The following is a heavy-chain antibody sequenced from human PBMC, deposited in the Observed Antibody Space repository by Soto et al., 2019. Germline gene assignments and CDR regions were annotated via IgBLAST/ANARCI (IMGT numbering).Heavy chain of an antibody. CDR3: ATGYSGYSDFDY. D-gene: IGHD5-12*01. Sequence: ASVKVSCKVSGYTLTELSMHWVRQAPGKGLEWMGGFDPEDGETIYAQKFQGRVTMTEDTSTDTAYMELSSLRSEDTAVYYCATGYSGYSDFDYWGQGTLVTVSS. CDR2: FDPEDGET. V-gene: IGHV1-24*01. J-gene: IGHJ4*02. CDR1: GYTLTELS.